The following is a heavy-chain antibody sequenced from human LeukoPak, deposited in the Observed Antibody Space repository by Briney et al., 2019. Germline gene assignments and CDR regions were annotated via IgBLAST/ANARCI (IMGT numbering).Heavy chain of an antibody. V-gene: IGHV3-23*01. D-gene: IGHD6-19*01. CDR2: ISHSGSSI. CDR1: GFTFSNYL. Sequence: GGSLRLSCVASGFTFSNYLMNWVRQAPGKGLEWVSGISHSGSSIYYADSVKGRFTISRDNSKNALYLQMDRLRVEDTAVYYCAKAKTLGYSSGWYGFWFDPWGQGTLVTVSS. CDR3: AKAKTLGYSSGWYGFWFDP. J-gene: IGHJ5*02.